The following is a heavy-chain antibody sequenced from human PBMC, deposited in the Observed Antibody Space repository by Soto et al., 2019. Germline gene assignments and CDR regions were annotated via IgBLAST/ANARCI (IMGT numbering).Heavy chain of an antibody. V-gene: IGHV3-23*01. CDR1: GFSFSSYA. CDR2: ISGSGGNT. D-gene: IGHD3-3*01. J-gene: IGHJ5*02. Sequence: EVQLLESGGGLVQPGGSLRLSCAASGFSFSSYAMSWVRQAPGKGLEWISAISGSGGNTYYADSVKGRFTISRDNSKNTLYLQMNSLRAEDTDVYYCAKDTIFGVVNVIGWFDPWGQGTLVTVSS. CDR3: AKDTIFGVVNVIGWFDP.